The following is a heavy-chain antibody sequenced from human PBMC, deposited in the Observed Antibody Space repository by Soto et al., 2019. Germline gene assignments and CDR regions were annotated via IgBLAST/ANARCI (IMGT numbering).Heavy chain of an antibody. CDR2: INHSGST. CDR1: VGSFSGSY. J-gene: IGHJ4*02. Sequence: SESLSLTGAVSVGSFSGSYWSWMRQPPGKGLEWIGEINHSGSTNYNPSLKSRVTISVDTSKNQFSLKLSSVTAADTGVYYCARLGDYYASSGYYYEDYWGQGTLVTVSS. V-gene: IGHV4-34*01. D-gene: IGHD3-22*01. CDR3: ARLGDYYASSGYYYEDY.